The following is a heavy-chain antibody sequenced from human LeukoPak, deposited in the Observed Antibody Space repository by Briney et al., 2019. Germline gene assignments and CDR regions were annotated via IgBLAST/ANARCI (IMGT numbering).Heavy chain of an antibody. CDR1: GGTFSSYA. CDR2: IIPIFGTA. V-gene: IGHV1-69*13. CDR3: ARGPLGYCSGGSCYGGDY. Sequence: ASVKVSCKASGGTFSSYAISWVRQAPGQGLEWMGGIIPIFGTANYAQKFQGRVTITADESTSTAYMELSSLRSEDTAVYYCARGPLGYCSGGSCYGGDYWGQGTLVTVSS. J-gene: IGHJ4*02. D-gene: IGHD2-15*01.